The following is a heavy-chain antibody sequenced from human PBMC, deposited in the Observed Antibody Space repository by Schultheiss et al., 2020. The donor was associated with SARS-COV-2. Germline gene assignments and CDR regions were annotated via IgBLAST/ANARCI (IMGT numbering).Heavy chain of an antibody. J-gene: IGHJ4*02. D-gene: IGHD6-13*01. CDR2: INHSGST. CDR1: GGSFSGYY. Sequence: SETLSLTCAVYGGSFSGYYWSWIRQPPGKGLEWIGEINHSGSTYYNPSLKSRVTISVDTSKNQFSLKLSSVTAADTAVYYCARQIAAAAWYFDYWGQGTLVTVSS. V-gene: IGHV4-34*01. CDR3: ARQIAAAAWYFDY.